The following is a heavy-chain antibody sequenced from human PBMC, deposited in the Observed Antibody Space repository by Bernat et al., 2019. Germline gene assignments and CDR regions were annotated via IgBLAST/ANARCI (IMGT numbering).Heavy chain of an antibody. J-gene: IGHJ3*02. V-gene: IGHV4-39*01. D-gene: IGHD3-9*01. Sequence: QLQLQESGPGLVKPSETLSLTCTVSGGSISSSSYYWGWIRQPPGKGLEWIGSIYYSGSTYYNPSLKSRVTISVDTSKNQFSLKLSSVTAADTAVYYCASGYDILTGYSTYDAFDIWGQGTMVTVSS. CDR3: ASGYDILTGYSTYDAFDI. CDR2: IYYSGST. CDR1: GGSISSSSYY.